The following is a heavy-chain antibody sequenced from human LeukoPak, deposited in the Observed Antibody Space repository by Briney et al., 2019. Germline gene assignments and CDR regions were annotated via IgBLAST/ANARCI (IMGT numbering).Heavy chain of an antibody. Sequence: GGSLRLSCAASGFTFSNYWMTWVRQAPGKGLEWVANINRDGSERYYVDSVKGRFTISRDDAKSSLYLQMNSLRAEDTAVYYCARSLGYCSGGSCYGHWGQGTLVTVSS. CDR2: INRDGSER. J-gene: IGHJ4*02. CDR3: ARSLGYCSGGSCYGH. CDR1: GFTFSNYW. D-gene: IGHD2-15*01. V-gene: IGHV3-7*03.